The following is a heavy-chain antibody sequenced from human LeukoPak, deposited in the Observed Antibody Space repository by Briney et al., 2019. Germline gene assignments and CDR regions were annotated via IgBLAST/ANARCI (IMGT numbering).Heavy chain of an antibody. D-gene: IGHD3-16*02. CDR3: ARAGVWGSYRSDY. J-gene: IGHJ4*02. CDR2: IYHSGST. Sequence: SETLSLTCTVSGYSISSGYYWGWIRQPPGKGLEWIGSIYHSGSTYYNPSLKSRVTISVDTSKNQFSLKLSSVTAADTAVYYSARAGVWGSYRSDYWGQGTLVTVSS. CDR1: GYSISSGYY. V-gene: IGHV4-38-2*02.